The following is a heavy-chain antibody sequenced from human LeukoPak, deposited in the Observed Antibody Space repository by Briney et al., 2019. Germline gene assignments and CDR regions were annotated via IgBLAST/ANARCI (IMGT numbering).Heavy chain of an antibody. CDR2: ISGSGGST. Sequence: GGSLRLSCAASGFTFSSYAMSWVRQAPGKGLEWVSAISGSGGSTYYADSVKGRFTISRGNSKNTLYLQMSSLRAEDTAVYYCARGAAVPSYDFWSGPKYYFDYWGQGTLVTVSS. CDR1: GFTFSSYA. CDR3: ARGAAVPSYDFWSGPKYYFDY. D-gene: IGHD3-3*01. J-gene: IGHJ4*02. V-gene: IGHV3-23*01.